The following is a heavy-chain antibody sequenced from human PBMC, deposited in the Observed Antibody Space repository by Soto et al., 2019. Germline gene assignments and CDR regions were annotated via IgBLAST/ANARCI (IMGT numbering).Heavy chain of an antibody. V-gene: IGHV3-48*01. CDR3: ARAKSRSGSAWFDP. CDR1: GFTFSSYS. Sequence: PGGSLRLSCAASGFTFSSYSMNWVRQAPGKGLEWVSYISSSSSTIYYADSVKGRFTISRDNAKNSLYLQMNSLRAEDTAVYYCARAKSRSGSAWFDPWGQGTLVTVSS. D-gene: IGHD6-19*01. CDR2: ISSSSSTI. J-gene: IGHJ5*02.